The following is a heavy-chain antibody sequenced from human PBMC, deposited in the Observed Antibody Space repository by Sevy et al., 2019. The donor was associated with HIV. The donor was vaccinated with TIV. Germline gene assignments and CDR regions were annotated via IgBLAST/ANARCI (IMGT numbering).Heavy chain of an antibody. CDR1: GYTFTSYG. Sequence: ASVKVSCKASGYTFTSYGISWVRQAPGQGLEWMGWISAYNGNTNYAQKLQGRVTMTTDTSTSKAYMELRSLRSDDTAVYYCARVGPRGGKAPLRAFDIWGQGTMVTVSS. J-gene: IGHJ3*02. V-gene: IGHV1-18*01. CDR2: ISAYNGNT. CDR3: ARVGPRGGKAPLRAFDI. D-gene: IGHD2-15*01.